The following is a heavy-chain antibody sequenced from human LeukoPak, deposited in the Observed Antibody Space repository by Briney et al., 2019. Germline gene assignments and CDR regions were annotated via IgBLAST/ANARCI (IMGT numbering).Heavy chain of an antibody. V-gene: IGHV4-59*12. CDR3: ARDVSVVGATLYWFDP. Sequence: SETLSLTCTVSGGSISSYYWSWIRQPPGKGLEWIGYIYYSGSTNYNPSLKSRVTISVDTSKNQFSLKLSSVTAADTAVYSCARDVSVVGATLYWFDPWGQGTLVTVSS. CDR1: GGSISSYY. J-gene: IGHJ5*02. CDR2: IYYSGST. D-gene: IGHD1-26*01.